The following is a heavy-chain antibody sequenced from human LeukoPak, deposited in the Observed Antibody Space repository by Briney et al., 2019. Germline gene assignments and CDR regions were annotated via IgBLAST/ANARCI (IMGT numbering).Heavy chain of an antibody. D-gene: IGHD3-10*01. CDR1: RYIFTCYL. J-gene: IGHJ4*02. CDR2: INPNSGGT. CDR3: AKSYFLPDY. Sequence: ASVKDSLQASRYIFTCYLLHWVRPPPGQGLAWMGWINPNSGGTNYAQKFQGRVTMTRDTSISTAYMELSRRSAVDTAVYYYAKSYFLPDYGGQGTLVTVSS. V-gene: IGHV1-2*02.